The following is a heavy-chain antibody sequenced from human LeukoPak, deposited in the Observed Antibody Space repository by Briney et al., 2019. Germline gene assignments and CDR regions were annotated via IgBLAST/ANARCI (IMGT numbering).Heavy chain of an antibody. CDR1: GFTFSSYA. Sequence: GSLRLSCAASGFTFSSYAMSWVRQAPGKGLEWVSAISGSGGSTYYADSVKGRFTISRDNSKNTLYLQMNSLRSDDTAVYYCARDVEGWLQEDDAFDIWGQGTMVTVSS. V-gene: IGHV3-23*01. CDR3: ARDVEGWLQEDDAFDI. CDR2: ISGSGGST. J-gene: IGHJ3*02. D-gene: IGHD5-24*01.